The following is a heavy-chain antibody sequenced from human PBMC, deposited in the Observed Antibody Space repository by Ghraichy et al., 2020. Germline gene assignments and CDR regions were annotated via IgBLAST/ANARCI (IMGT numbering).Heavy chain of an antibody. J-gene: IGHJ4*02. D-gene: IGHD3-10*01. CDR1: GDSFNSYNYY. CDR2: IYYSGST. CDR3: ARHMVRGYYFDT. V-gene: IGHV4-39*01. Sequence: SLTLSLTCTVSGDSFNSYNYYWGWVRQPPGKGLEWIGSIYYSGSTYYDPSLKSRVTISVDTSKNQFSLKLHSVTAADTAVYFCARHMVRGYYFDTWGQGALVSVSS.